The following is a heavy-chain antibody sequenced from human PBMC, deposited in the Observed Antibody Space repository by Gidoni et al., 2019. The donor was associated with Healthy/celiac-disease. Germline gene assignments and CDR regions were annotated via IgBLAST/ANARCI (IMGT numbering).Heavy chain of an antibody. CDR1: GFTFRSYR. CDR3: ARDGVVEMATIWGILANWFDP. Sequence: EVQLVESGGGLVKPGGSLRLSCAASGFTFRSYRMNWFRQAPGKGLEWGSSISSSSSYIYYADSVKGRFTISRDNAKNSLYLQMNSLRAEDTAVYYCARDGVVEMATIWGILANWFDPWGQGTLVTVSS. CDR2: ISSSSSYI. V-gene: IGHV3-21*01. J-gene: IGHJ5*02. D-gene: IGHD3-16*01.